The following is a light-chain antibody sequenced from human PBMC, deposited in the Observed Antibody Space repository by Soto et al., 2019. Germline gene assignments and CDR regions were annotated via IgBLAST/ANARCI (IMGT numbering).Light chain of an antibody. CDR2: GAF. V-gene: IGKV1-39*01. CDR1: QSITTY. J-gene: IGKJ1*01. CDR3: QQRPSPPST. Sequence: DIQMTQSPSSLSASVGDRVIITCRASQSITTYLNWYQQKPGKAPQLLIYGAFTLPPGVPSRFTGSRSGTDFTLTISSLQLEDFATYHCQQRPSPPSTFGQRTKVEI.